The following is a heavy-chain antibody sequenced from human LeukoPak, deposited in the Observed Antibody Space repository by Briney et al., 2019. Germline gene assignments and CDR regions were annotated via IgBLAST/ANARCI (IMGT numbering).Heavy chain of an antibody. V-gene: IGHV1-69*05. D-gene: IGHD4-11*01. J-gene: IGHJ5*02. CDR3: AREVWEDSNSPNWFDP. CDR1: GYTFSSYA. Sequence: ASVKVSXKASGYTFSSYAISWVRQAPGQGLEWMGRIIPIFGTANYAQKFQGRVTITTDESTSTAYMELSSLRSEDTAVYYCAREVWEDSNSPNWFDPWGQGTLVTVSS. CDR2: IIPIFGTA.